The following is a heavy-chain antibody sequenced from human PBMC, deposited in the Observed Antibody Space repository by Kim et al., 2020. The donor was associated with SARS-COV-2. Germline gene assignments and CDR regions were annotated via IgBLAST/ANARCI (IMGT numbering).Heavy chain of an antibody. D-gene: IGHD3-22*01. V-gene: IGHV3-30*02. CDR3: VKEAAFTTIVVDYYFDY. J-gene: IGHJ4*02. Sequence: AAGRFSIARDKSKNTLYLQMNSLRTEDTALYYCVKEAAFTTIVVDYYFDYWGQGTLVTVSS.